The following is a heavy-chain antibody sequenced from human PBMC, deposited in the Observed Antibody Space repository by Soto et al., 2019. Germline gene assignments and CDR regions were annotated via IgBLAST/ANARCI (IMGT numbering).Heavy chain of an antibody. CDR2: IIPFFGTA. J-gene: IGHJ4*02. CDR3: ARGPGAYKYFDY. CDR1: GGTFNNYA. D-gene: IGHD5-18*01. Sequence: ASVKVSCTASGGTFNNYAINWVRQAPGQGLEWIGGIIPFFGTANHAQRFQGRVTITADESTSIAYMELSSLRSEDTAVYDCARGPGAYKYFDYWGQGALVTVSA. V-gene: IGHV1-69*13.